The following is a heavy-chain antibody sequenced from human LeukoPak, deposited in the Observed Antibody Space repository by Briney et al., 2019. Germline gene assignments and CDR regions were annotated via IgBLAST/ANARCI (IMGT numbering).Heavy chain of an antibody. CDR3: ARSRNYDSTGYNPTNYFDS. V-gene: IGHV4-59*01. CDR2: IYNTVDV. J-gene: IGHJ4*02. D-gene: IGHD3-22*01. Sequence: SETLSLTCTVSGGSIIGSYWTWIRQSPGGGLEYIGYIYNTVDVNYSPSLKSRVTISIDMSRSQFSLRLKSVTAADTAIYYCARSRNYDSTGYNPTNYFDSWGQGALVTVSS. CDR1: GGSIIGSY.